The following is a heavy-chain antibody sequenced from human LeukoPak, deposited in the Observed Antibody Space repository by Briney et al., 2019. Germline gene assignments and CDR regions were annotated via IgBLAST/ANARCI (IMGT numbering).Heavy chain of an antibody. CDR3: AKEKTWPYYFDY. CDR2: ISYGGSNK. J-gene: IGHJ4*02. CDR1: GFTFSAYG. Sequence: PGGSLRLSCVASGFTFSAYGMHWVRQAPGKGLEWVAVISYGGSNKYYADSVKGRFTISRDNSKNTLYLQMNSLRAEDTAVYYCAKEKTWPYYFDYWGQGILVTVS. V-gene: IGHV3-30*18.